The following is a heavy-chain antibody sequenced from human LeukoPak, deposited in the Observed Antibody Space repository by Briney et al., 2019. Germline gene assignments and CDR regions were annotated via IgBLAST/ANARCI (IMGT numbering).Heavy chain of an antibody. V-gene: IGHV1-69*13. Sequence: SVKVSCKASGGTFSGYAISWVRQAPGQGLEWMGGIIPIFGTANYAQKFQGRVTITADESTSTAYMELSSLRSEDTAVYYCARAGGSYYRYFDYWGQGTLVTVSS. D-gene: IGHD1-26*01. J-gene: IGHJ4*02. CDR3: ARAGGSYYRYFDY. CDR1: GGTFSGYA. CDR2: IIPIFGTA.